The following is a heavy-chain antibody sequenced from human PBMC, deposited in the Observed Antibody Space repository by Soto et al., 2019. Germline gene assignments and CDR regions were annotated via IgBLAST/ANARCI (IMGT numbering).Heavy chain of an antibody. CDR1: GYTFTGDY. CDR3: ARGGTPETDIVLMVYATGAWFDP. Sequence: ASVKVSCTASGYTFTGDYMHWVRQAPGQGREWMGWINPNSGGTNYAQEFQGWVTMTRDTSISTAYTELSRLRSDDTAVYYCARGGTPETDIVLMVYATGAWFDPWGQGTLATVSS. V-gene: IGHV1-2*04. CDR2: INPNSGGT. J-gene: IGHJ5*02. D-gene: IGHD2-8*01.